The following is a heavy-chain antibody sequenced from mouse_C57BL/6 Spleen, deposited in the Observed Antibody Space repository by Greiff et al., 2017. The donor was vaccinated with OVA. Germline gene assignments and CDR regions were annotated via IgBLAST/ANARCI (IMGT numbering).Heavy chain of an antibody. CDR3: ARWEYYGSSYDYAMDY. Sequence: VKLLESGAELMKPGASVKLSCKATGYTFTGYWIEWVKQRPGHGLEWIGEILPGSGSTNYNEKFKGKATFTADTSSNTAYMQLSSLTTEDSAIYYCARWEYYGSSYDYAMDYWGQGTSVTVSS. CDR2: ILPGSGST. J-gene: IGHJ4*01. CDR1: GYTFTGYW. D-gene: IGHD1-1*01. V-gene: IGHV1-9*01.